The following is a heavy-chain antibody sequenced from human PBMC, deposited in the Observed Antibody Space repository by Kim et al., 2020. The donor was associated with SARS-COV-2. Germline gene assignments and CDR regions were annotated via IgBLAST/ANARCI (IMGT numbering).Heavy chain of an antibody. V-gene: IGHV4-61*01. CDR2: IYYSGST. Sequence: SETLSLTCTVSGGSVSSGSYYWSWIRQPPGKGLEWIGYIYYSGSTNYNPSLKSRVTISVDTSKNQFSLKLSSVTAADTAVYYCARDPGSSSWYRQTPDYGMDVWGQGTTVTVSS. CDR3: ARDPGSSSWYRQTPDYGMDV. D-gene: IGHD6-13*01. J-gene: IGHJ6*02. CDR1: GGSVSSGSYY.